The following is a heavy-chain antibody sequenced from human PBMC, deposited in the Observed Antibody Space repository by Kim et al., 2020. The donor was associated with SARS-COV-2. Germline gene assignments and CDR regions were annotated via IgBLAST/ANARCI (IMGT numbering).Heavy chain of an antibody. CDR1: GFTFSSYG. V-gene: IGHV3-30*03. Sequence: GGSLRLSCAASGFTFSSYGMHWVRQAPGKGLEWVAVISYDGSNKYYADSVKGRFTISRDNSKNTLYLQMNSLRAEDTAVYYCEVGATGAFDIWGQGTMVTVSS. D-gene: IGHD1-26*01. J-gene: IGHJ3*02. CDR2: ISYDGSNK. CDR3: EVGATGAFDI.